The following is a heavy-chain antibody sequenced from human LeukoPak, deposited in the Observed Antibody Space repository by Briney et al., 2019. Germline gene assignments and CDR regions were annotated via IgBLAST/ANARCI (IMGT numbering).Heavy chain of an antibody. CDR3: ARDESGYSYGIFDY. D-gene: IGHD5-18*01. V-gene: IGHV1-18*01. J-gene: IGHJ4*02. CDR2: ISAYNGNT. CDR1: GYTFTSYG. Sequence: ASVKVSCKASGYTFTSYGISWVRQAPGQGLEWMGWISAYNGNTNYAQKLQGRVTMTTDTSTSTAYMELRSLRSDDTAVYYCARDESGYSYGIFDYWGQGTLVTVSS.